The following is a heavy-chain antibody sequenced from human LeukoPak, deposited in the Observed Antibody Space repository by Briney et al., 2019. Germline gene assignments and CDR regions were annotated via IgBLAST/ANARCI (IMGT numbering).Heavy chain of an antibody. Sequence: GGSLRLSCAASGFTFSSYAMHWVRQAPGKGLEWVAVISYDGSNKYYADSVKGRFTISRDNSKNTLYLQMNSLRAEDTAVYYCARLARGPGGYVHGAFDYWGQGTLVTVSS. V-gene: IGHV3-30*04. CDR3: ARLARGPGGYVHGAFDY. CDR1: GFTFSSYA. D-gene: IGHD5-12*01. CDR2: ISYDGSNK. J-gene: IGHJ4*02.